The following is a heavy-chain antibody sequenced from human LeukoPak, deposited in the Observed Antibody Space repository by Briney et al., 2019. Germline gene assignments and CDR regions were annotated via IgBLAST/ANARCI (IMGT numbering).Heavy chain of an antibody. CDR3: AISGGYWAWAH. D-gene: IGHD1-26*01. CDR1: GFTFSSYW. J-gene: IGHJ4*02. V-gene: IGHV3-74*01. Sequence: PGGSLRLSCAASGFTFSSYWMHWVRQAPGKGLVWVSRINSDGSTTSYADSVKGRFTISRDNSKNTLYLQMSSLRAEDTAVYYCAISGGYWAWAHWGQGTLVTVSS. CDR2: INSDGSTT.